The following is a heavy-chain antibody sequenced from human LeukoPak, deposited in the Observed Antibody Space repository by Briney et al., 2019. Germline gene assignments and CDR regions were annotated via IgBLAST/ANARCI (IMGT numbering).Heavy chain of an antibody. J-gene: IGHJ5*02. D-gene: IGHD4-11*01. CDR3: ARDNGYSYGNCFDP. CDR2: ISSSSSTI. CDR1: GFTFSSYS. Sequence: GGSLRLSCAASGFTFSSYSMNWVRQAPGKGLEWVSYISSSSSTIYYADSVKGRFTISRDNAKNSLYLQMNSLRAEDTAVYYCARDNGYSYGNCFDPVGQRPLVTVSS. V-gene: IGHV3-48*01.